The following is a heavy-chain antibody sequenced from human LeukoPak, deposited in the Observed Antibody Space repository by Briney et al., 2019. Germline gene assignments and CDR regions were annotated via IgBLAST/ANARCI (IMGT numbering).Heavy chain of an antibody. V-gene: IGHV5-51*01. J-gene: IGHJ4*02. CDR2: ISPGDSNT. D-gene: IGHD3-10*01. CDR3: AREYYGSAKH. Sequence: GESLKISCKASGYKFTSYWIGWVRQMPGKGLEWMGIISPGDSNTRYSPSFQGQITISADKSISTAYLQWSSLKASDTAMHYCAREYYGSAKHWGQGTLVTVSA. CDR1: GYKFTSYW.